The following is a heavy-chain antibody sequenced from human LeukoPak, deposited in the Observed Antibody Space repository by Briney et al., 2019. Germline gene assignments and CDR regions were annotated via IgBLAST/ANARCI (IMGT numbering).Heavy chain of an antibody. D-gene: IGHD6-13*01. V-gene: IGHV1-69*01. CDR1: GGTFSSYA. CDR3: ARDTDSRPNWFDP. J-gene: IGHJ5*02. Sequence: SVKVSCKASGGTFSSYAISWVRQAPGQGLEWMGGIIPIFGTANYAQKFQGRVTITADGSTSTAYMELSSLRSEDTAVYYCARDTDSRPNWFDPWGQGTLVTVSS. CDR2: IIPIFGTA.